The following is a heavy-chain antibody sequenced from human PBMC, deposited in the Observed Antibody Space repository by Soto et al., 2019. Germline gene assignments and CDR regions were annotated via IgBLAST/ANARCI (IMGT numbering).Heavy chain of an antibody. J-gene: IGHJ4*02. CDR3: AKIIDNFGICY. CDR1: GFTFSSYA. V-gene: IGHV3-23*01. Sequence: EVQLLESGGGLVQPGGSLRLSCAASGFTFSSYAMSWVRQAPGKGLEWVSSISGSGGGTYHTDSVKGRFTISRDNSKNTLYLQMNSLRAEDTAVYYCAKIIDNFGICYWAQGTLVTVSS. CDR2: ISGSGGGT. D-gene: IGHD1-20*01.